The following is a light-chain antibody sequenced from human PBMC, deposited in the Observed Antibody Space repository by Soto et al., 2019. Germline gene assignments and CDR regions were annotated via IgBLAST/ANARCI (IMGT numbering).Light chain of an antibody. CDR2: DAS. Sequence: DIQMTQSPSTLSFSVGYRFTLSCRASKSISSYLAWYQQKPGKAPRLLIYDASSWESGVPSRFSGSGSGTELTLTISRLQPEDFAAYYCQQYYSTPLTFGQGTTVDIK. V-gene: IGKV1-5*01. J-gene: IGKJ1*01. CDR1: KSISSY. CDR3: QQYYSTPLT.